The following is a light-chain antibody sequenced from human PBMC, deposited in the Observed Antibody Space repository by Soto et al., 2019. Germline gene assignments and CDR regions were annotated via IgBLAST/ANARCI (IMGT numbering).Light chain of an antibody. CDR3: FSLTTSSTHV. J-gene: IGLJ1*01. V-gene: IGLV2-14*01. CDR2: EVN. CDR1: SSDIGAYDY. Sequence: QPALTQPASLSGSPGQSITISYTGTSSDIGAYDYVSWFQQHPGKAPKLMISEVNNRPSGVSNRFSGSKSGNTAYLTISGLQVDYESYYFCFSLTTSSTHVFGTGTKVTV.